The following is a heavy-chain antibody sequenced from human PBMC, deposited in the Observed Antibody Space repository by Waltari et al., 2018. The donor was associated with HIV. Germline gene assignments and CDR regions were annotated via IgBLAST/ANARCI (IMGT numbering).Heavy chain of an antibody. CDR1: GFHFSNYG. D-gene: IGHD6-19*01. V-gene: IGHV3-30*18. J-gene: IGHJ2*01. Sequence: QLHLVESGGGVVQPGRSLTLYCAASGFHFSNYGSPRVRQAPGKGLEWVAIISDVGSYKDYADSVKGRFTISRDNSKNTLYLQINSLRPDDTAVYYCAKDRGWGSRGHWYFDLWGRGTLVTVSS. CDR3: AKDRGWGSRGHWYFDL. CDR2: ISDVGSYK.